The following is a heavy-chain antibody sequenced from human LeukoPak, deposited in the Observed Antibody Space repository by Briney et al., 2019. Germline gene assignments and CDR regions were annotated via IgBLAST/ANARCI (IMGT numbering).Heavy chain of an antibody. CDR1: GYTFTGYY. V-gene: IGHV1-46*01. D-gene: IGHD2-2*01. CDR2: INPSGGST. J-gene: IGHJ4*02. CDR3: ARAHCSSTSCYFAPDY. Sequence: GASVKVSCKASGYTFTGYYMHWVRQAPGQGLEWMGIINPSGGSTSYAQKFQGRVTMTRDTSTSTVYMELSSLRSEDTAVYYCARAHCSSTSCYFAPDYWGQGTLVTVSS.